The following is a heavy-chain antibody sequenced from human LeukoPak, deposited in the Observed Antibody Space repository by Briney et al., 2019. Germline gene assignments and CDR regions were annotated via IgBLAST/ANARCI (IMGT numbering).Heavy chain of an antibody. J-gene: IGHJ3*02. D-gene: IGHD1-26*01. CDR2: IYHSGST. CDR3: ARRRSGSYSGEWAFDI. CDR1: GGSISSINW. Sequence: SETLSLTCTVSGGSISSINWWSWVRQPPGKGLEWVGEIYHSGSTNYNSSLKSRVTISVDKSKNQFSLKLTSVTAADTAVYYCARRRSGSYSGEWAFDIWGQGTMVTVSS. V-gene: IGHV4-4*02.